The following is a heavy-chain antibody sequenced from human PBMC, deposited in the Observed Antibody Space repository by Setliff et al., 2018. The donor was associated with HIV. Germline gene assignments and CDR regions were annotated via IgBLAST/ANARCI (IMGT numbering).Heavy chain of an antibody. J-gene: IGHJ5*02. CDR2: IYYSGST. CDR1: GGSITTGSYY. Sequence: NPSETLSLTCTVSGGSITTGSYYWSWIRQHPGKGLEWLGYIYYSGSTYYNPSLKSRVSISLDTSKNQFSLKLSSVTAADTAVYYCARRGAAMVLNWFDPWGQGTLVTVSS. V-gene: IGHV4-31*03. D-gene: IGHD5-18*01. CDR3: ARRGAAMVLNWFDP.